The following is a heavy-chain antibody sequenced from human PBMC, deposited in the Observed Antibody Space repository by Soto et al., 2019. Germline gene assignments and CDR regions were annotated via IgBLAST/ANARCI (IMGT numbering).Heavy chain of an antibody. D-gene: IGHD3-3*01. J-gene: IGHJ4*02. CDR2: VYHTGRT. Sequence: SETLSLTSTVSGGSFKSGSYSWSWIRQPPGKNLEWIGYVYHTGRTSYNPSLKSRVSISMDTSKNQFSLNLDSVTAADTAVYFCARDFAYFDSWGQGTLVTVSS. CDR3: ARDFAYFDS. CDR1: GGSFKSGSYS. V-gene: IGHV4-61*01.